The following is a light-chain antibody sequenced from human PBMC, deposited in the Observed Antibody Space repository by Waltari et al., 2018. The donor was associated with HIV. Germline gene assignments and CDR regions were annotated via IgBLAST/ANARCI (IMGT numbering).Light chain of an antibody. Sequence: SYELTQPHSMSVSPGQTANLTCSGAKLGKEYACWYQQKAGRSLVLVIFKDRRRPSVITERLSGSTSGNTATLTSSGARPADEVDYYCQAWDNSVVVFGGGTRLTVL. V-gene: IGLV3-1*01. CDR3: QAWDNSVVV. CDR2: KDR. CDR1: KLGKEY. J-gene: IGLJ2*01.